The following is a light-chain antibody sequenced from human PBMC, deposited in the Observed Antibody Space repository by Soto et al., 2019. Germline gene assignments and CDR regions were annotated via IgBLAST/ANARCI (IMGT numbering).Light chain of an antibody. CDR2: EVT. J-gene: IGLJ2*01. Sequence: QSALTQPASVSGSPGQSITISCTGTSSDIGADDFVSWYQHHPDNTPKLIIFEVTYRPSGISHRFSASKSGNTASLTISGXXPEDEAIYYCSSYRRTTFPHVVFGGGTKLTVL. CDR3: SSYRRTTFPHVV. V-gene: IGLV2-14*01. CDR1: SSDIGADDF.